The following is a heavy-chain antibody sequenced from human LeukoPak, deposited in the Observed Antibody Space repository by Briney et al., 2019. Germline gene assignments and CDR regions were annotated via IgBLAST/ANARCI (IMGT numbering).Heavy chain of an antibody. D-gene: IGHD3-22*01. V-gene: IGHV6-1*01. J-gene: IGHJ6*02. CDR1: GDSVSSNSAA. Sequence: SQTLSLTCALSGDSVSSNSAAWNWIRQSPSRGLEWLGRTYYRSKWYNDYAVSVKSRITINPDTSKNQFSLQLNSVTPEDTAVYYCARDRLANYYDSSGYEPYYYYYGMDVWGQGTTVTVSS. CDR2: TYYRSKWYN. CDR3: ARDRLANYYDSSGYEPYYYYYGMDV.